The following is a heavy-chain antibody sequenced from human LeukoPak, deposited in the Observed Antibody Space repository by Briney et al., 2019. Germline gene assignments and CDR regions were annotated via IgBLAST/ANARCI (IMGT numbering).Heavy chain of an antibody. Sequence: GGSLRLSCAASGFTFSSYWMSWVRQAPGKGLEWVANIKQDGSEKYYVDSVKGRFTISRDNAKNSLYLEMNSLRAEDTAVYYCAREFPYYYDSSGYLYYFDYWGQGTLVTVSS. CDR2: IKQDGSEK. J-gene: IGHJ4*02. D-gene: IGHD3-22*01. V-gene: IGHV3-7*01. CDR1: GFTFSSYW. CDR3: AREFPYYYDSSGYLYYFDY.